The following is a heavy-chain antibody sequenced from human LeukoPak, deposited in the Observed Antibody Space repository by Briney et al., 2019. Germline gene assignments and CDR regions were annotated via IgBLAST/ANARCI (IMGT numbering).Heavy chain of an antibody. CDR1: GFTFSNAW. J-gene: IGHJ5*02. V-gene: IGHV3-15*01. D-gene: IGHD3-22*01. CDR3: TKDNYDSSGFWFDP. Sequence: GGSLRLSCAASGFTFSNAWMSWVRQAPGKGLEWVGHIKSKTDGGTTDHAAPVKGRFTISRDDSKNTLYLQMNSLKTEDTAVYYCTKDNYDSSGFWFDPWGQGTLVTVSS. CDR2: IKSKTDGGTT.